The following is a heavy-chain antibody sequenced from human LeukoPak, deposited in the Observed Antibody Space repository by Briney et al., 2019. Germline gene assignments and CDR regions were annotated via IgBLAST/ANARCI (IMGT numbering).Heavy chain of an antibody. CDR2: MNPNSGNT. D-gene: IGHD6-13*01. CDR3: ASTSGYSSSWYERDDY. Sequence: ASVKVSCKASGYTFTSYDINWVRQATGQGLEWMGWMNPNSGNTGYAQKFQGRVTMTRNTSISTVYMELSSLRSEDTAVYYCASTSGYSSSWYERDDYWGQGTLVTVSS. CDR1: GYTFTSYD. V-gene: IGHV1-8*01. J-gene: IGHJ4*02.